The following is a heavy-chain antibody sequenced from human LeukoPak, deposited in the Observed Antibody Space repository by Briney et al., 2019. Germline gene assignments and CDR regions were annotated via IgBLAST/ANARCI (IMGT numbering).Heavy chain of an antibody. J-gene: IGHJ5*02. Sequence: GASVKVSCKASGGTFSSYAISWVRQAPGQGLEWMGGIIPIFGTANYAQKFQGRVTITADESTSTAYMELSRLRSDDTAVYYCAREWGTYIVVVPAAIEINNWFDPWGQGTLVTVSS. CDR3: AREWGTYIVVVPAAIEINNWFDP. D-gene: IGHD2-2*01. V-gene: IGHV1-69*13. CDR2: IIPIFGTA. CDR1: GGTFSSYA.